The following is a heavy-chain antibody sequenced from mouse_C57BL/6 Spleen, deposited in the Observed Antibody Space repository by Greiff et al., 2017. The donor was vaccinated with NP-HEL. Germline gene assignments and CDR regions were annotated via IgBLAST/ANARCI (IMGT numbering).Heavy chain of an antibody. D-gene: IGHD1-1*02. CDR1: GFTFSSYA. J-gene: IGHJ4*01. Sequence: EVKLVESGGGLVKPGGSLKLSCAASGFTFSSYAMSWVRQTPEKRLEWVATISDGGSYTYYPDNVKGRFTISRDNAKNNLYLQMSHLKSEDTAMYYCARDQLWEMDYWGQGTSVTVSS. V-gene: IGHV5-4*01. CDR3: ARDQLWEMDY. CDR2: ISDGGSYT.